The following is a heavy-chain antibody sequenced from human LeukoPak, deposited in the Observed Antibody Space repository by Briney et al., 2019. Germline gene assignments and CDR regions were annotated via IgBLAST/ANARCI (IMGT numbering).Heavy chain of an antibody. Sequence: PSETLSLTCTVSGGSISSYYWSWIRQPAGKGLEWIGRIYTSGSTNYNPSLKSRVTTSVDTSKNQFSLKLSSVTAADTAVYYCARVGRMNYGERYYFDYWGQGTLVTVSS. CDR2: IYTSGST. CDR1: GGSISSYY. CDR3: ARVGRMNYGERYYFDY. D-gene: IGHD4-17*01. V-gene: IGHV4-4*07. J-gene: IGHJ4*02.